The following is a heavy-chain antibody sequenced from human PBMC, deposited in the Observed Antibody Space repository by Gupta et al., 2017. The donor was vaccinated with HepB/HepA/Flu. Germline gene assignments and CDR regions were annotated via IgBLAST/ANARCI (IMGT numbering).Heavy chain of an antibody. D-gene: IGHD4-17*01. CDR3: AKGYGDLFNLAY. Sequence: QVQLVESGGGVVQPGRSLRLSCAASGFTFSSYGLHWVRQAPGKGLEWVAVILYDGSSKYYEDSVKGRFTISRDNSKNTLYLQMNSLRAEDTAVYYCAKGYGDLFNLAYWGQGTLVTVSS. V-gene: IGHV3-30*18. J-gene: IGHJ4*02. CDR1: GFTFSSYG. CDR2: ILYDGSSK.